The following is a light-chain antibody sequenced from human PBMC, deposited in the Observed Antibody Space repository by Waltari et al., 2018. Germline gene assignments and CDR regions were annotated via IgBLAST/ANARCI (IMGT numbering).Light chain of an antibody. CDR2: RAA. CDR1: ENALRY. J-gene: IGKJ1*01. V-gene: IGKV1-5*03. CDR3: QQYNEYPWT. Sequence: DIQMTQSPSILSASVGDTVTITCRASENALRYLAWYQQRPGKAPELLIYRAANLEIGVSSRFRGSGSGTDFTLTINNLQPDYFATYYCQQYNEYPWTFGQGTRVEIK.